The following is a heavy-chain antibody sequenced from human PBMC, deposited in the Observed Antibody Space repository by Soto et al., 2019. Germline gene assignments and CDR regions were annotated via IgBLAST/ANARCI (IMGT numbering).Heavy chain of an antibody. J-gene: IGHJ4*02. CDR1: GGSISSSSYY. V-gene: IGHV4-39*01. CDR2: IYYSGNT. Sequence: SETLSLTCTVSGGSISSSSYYWGWIRQPPGKGLEWIGNIYYSGNTYYSPSLKSRVTISVDTSKSQFSLKLSSVTAADTAVYYCAGREGSSWHDSWGQGTLVTVSS. D-gene: IGHD6-13*01. CDR3: AGREGSSWHDS.